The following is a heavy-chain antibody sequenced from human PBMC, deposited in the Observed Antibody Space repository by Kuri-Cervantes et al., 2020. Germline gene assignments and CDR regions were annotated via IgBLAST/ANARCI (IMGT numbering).Heavy chain of an antibody. Sequence: SETLSLTCTVSGGSISSYYWSWIRQPPGKGLEWIGYIYYSGSTNYNPSLKSRVTISVDTSKNQVSLKLNSVTAADTAVYFCARVKSVDNFWSGRYFFDSWGQGTLVTVSS. V-gene: IGHV4-59*01. CDR3: ARVKSVDNFWSGRYFFDS. D-gene: IGHD3-3*01. CDR1: GGSISSYY. J-gene: IGHJ4*02. CDR2: IYYSGST.